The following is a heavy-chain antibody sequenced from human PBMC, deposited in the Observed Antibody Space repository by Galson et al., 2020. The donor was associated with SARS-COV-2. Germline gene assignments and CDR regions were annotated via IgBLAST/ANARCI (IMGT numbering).Heavy chain of an antibody. CDR2: INHSGST. Sequence: SETLSLTCAVYGGSFSGYYWSWIRQPPGKGLEWIGEINHSGSTNYDPSLKSRVTISVDTSKNQFSLMLSSVTAADTAVYYCARTQLPEILVDYWGRGTLVTVSS. V-gene: IGHV4-34*01. J-gene: IGHJ4*02. D-gene: IGHD2-2*01. CDR3: ARTQLPEILVDY. CDR1: GGSFSGYY.